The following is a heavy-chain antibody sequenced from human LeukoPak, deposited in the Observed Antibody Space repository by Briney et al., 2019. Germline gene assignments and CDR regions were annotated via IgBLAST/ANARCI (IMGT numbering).Heavy chain of an antibody. D-gene: IGHD1-1*01. J-gene: IGHJ6*02. CDR3: ASLKRSRDGMDV. CDR2: IYYSGST. CDR1: GGSTSSSNYY. Sequence: SETLSLTCTVSGGSTSSSNYYWGWIRQPPGKGLEWIGSIYYSGSTYYNPSLKSRVTISVDTSKNQFSLKLSSVTAADTAVYYCASLKRSRDGMDVWGQGTTVTVSS. V-gene: IGHV4-39*01.